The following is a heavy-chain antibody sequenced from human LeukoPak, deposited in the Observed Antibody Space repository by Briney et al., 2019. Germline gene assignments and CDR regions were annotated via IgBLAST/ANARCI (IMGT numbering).Heavy chain of an antibody. CDR2: IYYSGST. D-gene: IGHD2-2*01. Sequence: SETLSLTCTVPGGSISSGDYYWSWIRQPPGKGLEWIAYIYYSGSTYYNPSLKSRVTVSVDASKNLFSLNLTSVTAADTAVYYCARISIAVVPAYFDYWGQGTLVTVSS. J-gene: IGHJ4*02. CDR1: GGSISSGDYY. V-gene: IGHV4-30-4*01. CDR3: ARISIAVVPAYFDY.